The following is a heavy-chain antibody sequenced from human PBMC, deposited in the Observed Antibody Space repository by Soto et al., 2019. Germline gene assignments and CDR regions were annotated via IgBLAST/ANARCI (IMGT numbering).Heavy chain of an antibody. J-gene: IGHJ3*02. D-gene: IGHD1-26*01. V-gene: IGHV1-69*06. CDR2: AIPLYGTP. CDR3: ARPSSERFYDAFHI. Sequence: SVKVSCKASGAPFNSYAISWGRQAPGQGLEWMGGAIPLYGTPNYAERFQGRVTITADKSTSTGYMELRGLRCEDTAVYSCARPSSERFYDAFHIW. CDR1: GAPFNSYA.